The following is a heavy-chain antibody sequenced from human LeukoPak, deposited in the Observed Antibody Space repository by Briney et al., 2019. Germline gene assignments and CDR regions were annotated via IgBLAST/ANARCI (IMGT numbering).Heavy chain of an antibody. CDR2: IYHSGST. V-gene: IGHV4-30-2*01. D-gene: IGHD3-22*01. CDR3: ARVAYSSGYFFDY. Sequence: SETLSLTCAVSGGSISSGGYSWSWIRQPPGKGLEWIGYIYHSGSTYYNPSLKSRVTISVDRSKNQFSLRLSSVTAADTAVYYCARVAYSSGYFFDYWGQGTLVTVSS. CDR1: GGSISSGGYS. J-gene: IGHJ4*02.